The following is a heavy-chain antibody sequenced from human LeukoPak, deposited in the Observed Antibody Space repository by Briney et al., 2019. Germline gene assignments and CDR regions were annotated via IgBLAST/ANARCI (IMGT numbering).Heavy chain of an antibody. CDR3: ARDGYCSSTSCYDYYYYMDV. CDR2: IYSSGST. J-gene: IGHJ6*03. V-gene: IGHV4-4*07. Sequence: PSETLSLTCTVSGGSISSYYWSWIRQPAGKGLEWIGRIYSSGSTNYNPSLKSRVTMSLDTSKNQFSLKLSSVNAADKAVYYCARDGYCSSTSCYDYYYYMDVWGKGNTVTVSS. CDR1: GGSISSYY. D-gene: IGHD2-2*03.